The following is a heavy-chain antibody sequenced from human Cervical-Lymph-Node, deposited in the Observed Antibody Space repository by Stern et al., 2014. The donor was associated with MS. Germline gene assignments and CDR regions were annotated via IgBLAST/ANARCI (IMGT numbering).Heavy chain of an antibody. CDR3: ATRIAVAGPFDY. V-gene: IGHV4-34*01. J-gene: IGHJ4*02. CDR1: GGSFSGYY. Sequence: QVQLVQSGPGLVKPSQTLSLTCAVYGGSFSGYYWSWIRQPPGKGLEWIGEINHSGSTNYNPSLKSRVTISVDTSKNQFSLKLSSVTAADTAVYYCATRIAVAGPFDYWGQGTLVTVSS. CDR2: INHSGST. D-gene: IGHD6-19*01.